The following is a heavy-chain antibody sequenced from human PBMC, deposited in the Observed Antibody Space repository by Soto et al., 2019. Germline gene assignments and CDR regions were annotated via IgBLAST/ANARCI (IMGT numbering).Heavy chain of an antibody. Sequence: GGSLRLSCAASGFTFSSYGMHWVRQAPGKGLEWVAVISYDGSNKYYADSVKGRFTISRDNSKNTLYLQMNSLRAEDTAVYYCAKILQLGDYAYYYYGMDAWGQGTTVTVSS. CDR2: ISYDGSNK. D-gene: IGHD4-17*01. CDR3: AKILQLGDYAYYYYGMDA. J-gene: IGHJ6*02. V-gene: IGHV3-30*18. CDR1: GFTFSSYG.